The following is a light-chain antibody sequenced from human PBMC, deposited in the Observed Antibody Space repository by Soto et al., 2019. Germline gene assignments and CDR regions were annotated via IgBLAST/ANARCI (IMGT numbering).Light chain of an antibody. CDR2: GAS. V-gene: IGKV3-20*01. J-gene: IGKJ2*01. CDR3: QYYGASPYP. CDR1: QSLVATY. Sequence: EIVLTQSPGTLSLSPGGSATLSCRASQSLVATYIGWYQAMRGQAPRLLIHGASTRATGIPNRFSGSGSGTDFTLTISTLEPEDFAVYYCQYYGASPYPFGQGTKLEIK.